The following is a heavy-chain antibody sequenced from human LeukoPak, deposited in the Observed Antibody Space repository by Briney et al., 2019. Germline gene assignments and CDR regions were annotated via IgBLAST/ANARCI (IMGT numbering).Heavy chain of an antibody. Sequence: SETLSLTCTVSGGSISSSSYYWGWIRQPPGKGLEWIGGIYYSGSTYYNPSLKSRVTISVDTSKNQFSLKLSSVTAADTAVYYCARQRGGYSSSWYSKKLDWFDPWGQGTLVTVSS. V-gene: IGHV4-39*01. CDR1: GGSISSSSYY. J-gene: IGHJ5*02. CDR2: IYYSGST. D-gene: IGHD6-13*01. CDR3: ARQRGGYSSSWYSKKLDWFDP.